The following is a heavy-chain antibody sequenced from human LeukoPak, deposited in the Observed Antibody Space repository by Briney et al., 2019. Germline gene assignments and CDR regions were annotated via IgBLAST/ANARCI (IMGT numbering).Heavy chain of an antibody. Sequence: GGSLRLSRAASEFTFSYYYMSWIRQAPGKGLEWVSYISNSGSTIYHADFVKGRFTISRDNAKKSLYLQMNSLRSDDTAVYYCARVRYHYDSSGMKSFAYWGQRTLVTVSS. CDR1: EFTFSYYY. V-gene: IGHV3-11*04. D-gene: IGHD3-22*01. J-gene: IGHJ4*02. CDR2: ISNSGSTI. CDR3: ARVRYHYDSSGMKSFAY.